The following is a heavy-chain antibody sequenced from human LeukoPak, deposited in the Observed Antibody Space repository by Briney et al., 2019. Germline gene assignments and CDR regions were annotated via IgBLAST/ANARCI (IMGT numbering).Heavy chain of an antibody. Sequence: SETLSLTCTVSGGSISSYYWSWIRQPPGKGLEWIAYIYYSGSTNYNPSLKSRVTVSVDTSKNQFSLKLSSVTAADTAVYYCARRYGSGSSGTFDYWGQGTLVTVSS. J-gene: IGHJ4*02. D-gene: IGHD3-10*01. V-gene: IGHV4-59*01. CDR3: ARRYGSGSSGTFDY. CDR1: GGSISSYY. CDR2: IYYSGST.